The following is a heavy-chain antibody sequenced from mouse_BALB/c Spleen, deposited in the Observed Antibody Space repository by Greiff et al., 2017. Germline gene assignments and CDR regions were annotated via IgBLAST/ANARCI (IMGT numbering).Heavy chain of an antibody. CDR3: ARYYYGSSYAMDY. CDR2: ISYSGST. D-gene: IGHD1-1*01. Sequence: EVQLQQSGPGLVKPSQSLSLTCTVTGYSITSDYAWNWIRQFPGNKLEWMGYISYSGSTIYNPSLKSRISITRDTSKNQFFLQLNSVTTEDTATYYCARYYYGSSYAMDYWGQGTSVTVSS. J-gene: IGHJ4*01. CDR1: GYSITSDYA. V-gene: IGHV3-2*02.